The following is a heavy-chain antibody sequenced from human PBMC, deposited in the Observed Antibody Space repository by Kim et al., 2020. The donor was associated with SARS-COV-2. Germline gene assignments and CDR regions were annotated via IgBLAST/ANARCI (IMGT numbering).Heavy chain of an antibody. V-gene: IGHV3-30*18. J-gene: IGHJ4*02. CDR3: AKLERRYCSSTSCYTFDY. D-gene: IGHD2-2*02. CDR1: GFTFSSYG. Sequence: GGSLRLSCAASGFTFSSYGMHWVRQAPGKGLEWVAVISYDGSNKYYADSVKGRFTISRDNSKNTLYLQMNSLRAEDTAVYYCAKLERRYCSSTSCYTFDYWGQGTLVTVSS. CDR2: ISYDGSNK.